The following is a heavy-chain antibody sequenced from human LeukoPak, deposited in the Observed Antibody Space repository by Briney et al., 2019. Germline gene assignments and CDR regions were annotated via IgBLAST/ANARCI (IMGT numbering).Heavy chain of an antibody. D-gene: IGHD3-10*01. CDR3: ARTLVRGVIFHGMDV. Sequence: PSETLSLTCTVSGVSISTYYWSWIRQPPGKGLEWIGYIHYIGSTNYNPALESRVTISVEGSKNQFSLKLRPVAAADTAVYYCARTLVRGVIFHGMDVWGQGTTVAVSS. V-gene: IGHV4-59*01. J-gene: IGHJ6*02. CDR1: GVSISTYY. CDR2: IHYIGST.